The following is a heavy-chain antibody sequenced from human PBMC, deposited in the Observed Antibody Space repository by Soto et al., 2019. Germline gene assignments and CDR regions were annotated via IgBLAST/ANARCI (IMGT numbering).Heavy chain of an antibody. V-gene: IGHV3-23*01. CDR1: GFTFSSYA. J-gene: IGHJ6*03. Sequence: GGSLRLSCAASGFTFSSYAMSWVRQAPGKGLEWVSAISGSGGSTYYADSVKGRFTISRDNSKNTLYLQMNSLRAEDTAVYYCAKYVLRYYYYYMDVWGKGTTVTVSS. CDR2: ISGSGGST. D-gene: IGHD3-16*01. CDR3: AKYVLRYYYYYMDV.